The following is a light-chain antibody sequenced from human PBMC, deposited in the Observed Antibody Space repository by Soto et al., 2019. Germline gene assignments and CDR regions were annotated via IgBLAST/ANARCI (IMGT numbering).Light chain of an antibody. V-gene: IGLV2-8*01. J-gene: IGLJ1*01. Sequence: VLTQPPSASGSPWQSVALSCTGTSREGGAYNYVSWYQQHPGKAPKLMIYEVSKRPSEVPDRFSGSKSGNTASLTVSGLQAEDEADYYCSSYAGSNNPYVFGTGTKVTVL. CDR1: SREGGAYNY. CDR3: SSYAGSNNPYV. CDR2: EVS.